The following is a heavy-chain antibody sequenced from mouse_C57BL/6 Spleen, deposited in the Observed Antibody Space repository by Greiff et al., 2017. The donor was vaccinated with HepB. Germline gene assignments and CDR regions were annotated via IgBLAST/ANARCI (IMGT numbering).Heavy chain of an antibody. V-gene: IGHV1-69*01. Sequence: QVQLKQPGAELVMPGASVKLSCKASGYTFTSYWMHWVKQRPGQGLEWIGEIDPSDSYTNYNQKFKGKSTLTVDKSSSTAYMQLSSLTSEDSAVYYCAREGDSRGDYFDYWGQGTTLTVSS. D-gene: IGHD3-3*01. CDR3: AREGDSRGDYFDY. CDR2: IDPSDSYT. CDR1: GYTFTSYW. J-gene: IGHJ2*01.